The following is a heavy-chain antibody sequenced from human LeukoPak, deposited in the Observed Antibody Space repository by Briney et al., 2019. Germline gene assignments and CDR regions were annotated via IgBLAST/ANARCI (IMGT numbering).Heavy chain of an antibody. Sequence: GGSLRLSCAASGFTVSSHYMSWVRQAPGKGLEWVSVIYSGGSTYYADSVKGRFTISRDNSKNTLYLQMNSLRAEDTAVYYCARDLKYGGYFGYWGQGTLVTVSS. CDR2: IYSGGST. CDR3: ARDLKYGGYFGY. V-gene: IGHV3-66*01. CDR1: GFTVSSHY. D-gene: IGHD4/OR15-4a*01. J-gene: IGHJ4*02.